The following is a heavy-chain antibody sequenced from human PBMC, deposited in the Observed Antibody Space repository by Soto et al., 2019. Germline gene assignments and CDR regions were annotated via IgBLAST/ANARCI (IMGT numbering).Heavy chain of an antibody. J-gene: IGHJ4*02. V-gene: IGHV4-59*01. D-gene: IGHD3-16*01. CDR1: GGSISSYY. Sequence: SETLSLTCTVSGGSISSYYWSWIRQPPGKGLEWIGYIYYSGSTNYNPSLKSRVTISVDTSKNQFSLKLSSVTAADTAVYYCARNYDYVWGSSRGPFDYWGQGTLVTVSS. CDR3: ARNYDYVWGSSRGPFDY. CDR2: IYYSGST.